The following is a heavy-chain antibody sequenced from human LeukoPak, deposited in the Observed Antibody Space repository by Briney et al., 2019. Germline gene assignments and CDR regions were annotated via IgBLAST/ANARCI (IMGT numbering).Heavy chain of an antibody. Sequence: GRSLRLSCAASGLTFDDYVMHWVRQAPGKGLEWVSGISWNSGSIGYADSVKGRFTISRDNAKNSLYLQMNSLRAEDTALYYCAKDMAYGSGSYYDGWGQGTLVTVSS. V-gene: IGHV3-9*01. CDR3: AKDMAYGSGSYYDG. CDR1: GLTFDDYV. D-gene: IGHD3-10*01. J-gene: IGHJ4*02. CDR2: ISWNSGSI.